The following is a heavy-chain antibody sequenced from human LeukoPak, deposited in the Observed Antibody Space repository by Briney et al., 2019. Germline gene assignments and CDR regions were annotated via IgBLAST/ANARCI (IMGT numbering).Heavy chain of an antibody. D-gene: IGHD7-27*01. CDR1: GFTLSTYA. CDR2: TSSSDAGT. V-gene: IGHV3-23*01. Sequence: GSLRLSCAASGFTLSTYAMSWVRQTPGKGLEWVAATSSSDAGTYYTHSVQGRFTISRDNSRNMVYVQMNSLRVEDTAVYYCAKDDAWGRFQHWGQGTLVSVSS. J-gene: IGHJ1*01. CDR3: AKDDAWGRFQH.